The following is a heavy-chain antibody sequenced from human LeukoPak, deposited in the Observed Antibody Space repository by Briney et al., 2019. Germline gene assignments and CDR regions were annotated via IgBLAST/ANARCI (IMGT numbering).Heavy chain of an antibody. CDR3: ATTDTFTFDY. J-gene: IGHJ4*02. D-gene: IGHD3-16*01. CDR2: IYSGGST. V-gene: IGHV3-66*01. Sequence: GGSLRLSCAASGFTVSSSYMSWVRQAPGKGLEWVSVIYSGGSTYYADSVKGRFTISRDNSKNTLYLQMNSLRAEDTAVYYCATTDTFTFDYWGQGTLVTVSS. CDR1: GFTVSSSY.